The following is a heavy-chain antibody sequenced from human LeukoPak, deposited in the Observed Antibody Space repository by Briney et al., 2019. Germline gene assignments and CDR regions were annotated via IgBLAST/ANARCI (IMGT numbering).Heavy chain of an antibody. D-gene: IGHD2-2*01. CDR3: AREQYCSSTSCNHSARYFDL. CDR2: IYYSGST. Sequence: SETLSLTCTVSGASVSSGSYYWSWIRQPPGKGLEWIGYIYYSGSTNYNPSLKSRVTISVDTSKNQFSLKLSSVTAADTAVYYCAREQYCSSTSCNHSARYFDLWGRGTLVTVSS. CDR1: GASVSSGSYY. V-gene: IGHV4-61*01. J-gene: IGHJ2*01.